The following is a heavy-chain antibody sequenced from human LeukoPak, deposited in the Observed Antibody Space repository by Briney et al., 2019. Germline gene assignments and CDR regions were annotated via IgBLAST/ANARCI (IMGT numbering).Heavy chain of an antibody. Sequence: GGSLRLSCAASGFTFSDYYMSWIRQAPGKGLEWVSYISSSGSTIYYADSVKGRFTISRDNAKNSLYLQMNSLRAEDTALYYCAKRIQSAMAMGYWGQGTLVTVSS. J-gene: IGHJ4*02. CDR1: GFTFSDYY. CDR2: ISSSGSTI. V-gene: IGHV3-11*01. D-gene: IGHD5-18*01. CDR3: AKRIQSAMAMGY.